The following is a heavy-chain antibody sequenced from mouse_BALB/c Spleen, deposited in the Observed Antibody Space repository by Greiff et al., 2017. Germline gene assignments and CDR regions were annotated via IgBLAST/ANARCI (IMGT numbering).Heavy chain of an antibody. CDR2: IDPANGNT. CDR3: ASSLYYEAMDY. Sequence: EVKLMESGAELVKPGASVKLSCTASGFNIKDTYMHWVKQRPEQGLEWIGRIDPANGNTKYDPKFQGKATITADTSSNTAYLQLSSLTSEDTAVYYCASSLYYEAMDYWGQGTSVTVSS. CDR1: GFNIKDTY. D-gene: IGHD2-4*01. V-gene: IGHV14-3*02. J-gene: IGHJ4*01.